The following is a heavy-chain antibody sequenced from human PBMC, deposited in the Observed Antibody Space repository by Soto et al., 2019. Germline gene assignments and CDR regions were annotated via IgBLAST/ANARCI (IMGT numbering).Heavy chain of an antibody. Sequence: SXTLSLRYAVFGGYSIDYYWSWIRQPPVNVLEWIGEINHSGSTNYNPSLKSRVTISVDTSKNQFSLKLSSVTAADTAVYYCARAPFYCSGGSCYPEYFQHWGQGTLVTVSS. D-gene: IGHD2-15*01. CDR1: GGYSIDYY. J-gene: IGHJ1*01. V-gene: IGHV4-34*01. CDR3: ARAPFYCSGGSCYPEYFQH. CDR2: INHSGST.